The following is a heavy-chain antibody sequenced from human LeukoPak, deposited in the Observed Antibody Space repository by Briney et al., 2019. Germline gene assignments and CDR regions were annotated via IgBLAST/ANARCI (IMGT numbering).Heavy chain of an antibody. CDR1: GYTFTIYY. V-gene: IGHV1-46*01. CDR2: INPSGGST. J-gene: IGHJ5*02. Sequence: ASVKVSCKASGYTFTIYYMHWVRQAPGQGLEWMGIINPSGGSTSYAQKFQGRVTMTRDTSTSTVYMELSSLRSEDTAVYYCARAVGRNWFDPWGQGTLVTVSS. CDR3: ARAVGRNWFDP. D-gene: IGHD6-19*01.